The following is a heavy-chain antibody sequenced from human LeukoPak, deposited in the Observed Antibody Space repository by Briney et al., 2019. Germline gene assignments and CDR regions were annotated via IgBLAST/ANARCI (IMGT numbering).Heavy chain of an antibody. Sequence: GGSLRLSCVVSGFTVSSNYMSWVRQAPGKGLEWVSVIYSGGSTYYADSVKGRFTISKDNYENTVYLQMNSLRAEDTAVYYCARHDSGCGPFDYWGQGTLVTVSS. CDR2: IYSGGST. D-gene: IGHD3-22*01. V-gene: IGHV3-53*01. CDR3: ARHDSGCGPFDY. CDR1: GFTVSSNY. J-gene: IGHJ4*02.